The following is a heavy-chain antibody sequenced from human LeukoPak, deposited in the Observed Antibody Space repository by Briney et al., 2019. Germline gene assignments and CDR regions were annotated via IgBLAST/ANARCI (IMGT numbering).Heavy chain of an antibody. CDR1: GGSISSGCYY. CDR2: IYTSGST. Sequence: PSETLSLTCTVSGGSISSGCYYWSWIRQPAGKGLEWIGRIYTSGSTNYNPSLKSRVTISVDTSKNQFSLKLSSVTAADTAVYYCARALAYCSNTCCPAERGAFDIWGQATMVTVSS. D-gene: IGHD2-2*01. CDR3: ARALAYCSNTCCPAERGAFDI. V-gene: IGHV4-61*02. J-gene: IGHJ3*02.